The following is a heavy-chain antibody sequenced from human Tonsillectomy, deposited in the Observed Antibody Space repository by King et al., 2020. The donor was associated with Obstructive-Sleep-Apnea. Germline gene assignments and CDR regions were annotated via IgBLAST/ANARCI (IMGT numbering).Heavy chain of an antibody. CDR1: GFTFSNYA. D-gene: IGHD4/OR15-4a*01. CDR3: ATTARGDYDYDGLDG. V-gene: IGHV3-23*04. Sequence: DVQLVESGGGLVQPGGSLRLSCRASGFTFSNYAMSWVRQAPGKGLEWVAGISVSGGGTYYADSVKGRFTISRDNFKKTLYLQMNSLSADDTAAYYCATTARGDYDYDGLDGWGQGTTVIVSS. J-gene: IGHJ6*02. CDR2: ISVSGGGT.